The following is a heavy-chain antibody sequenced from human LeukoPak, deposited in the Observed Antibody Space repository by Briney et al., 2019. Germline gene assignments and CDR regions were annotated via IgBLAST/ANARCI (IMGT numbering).Heavy chain of an antibody. Sequence: GASVKVSCKASVGTFSSYAISWVRQAPGQGREWMGRIIPILGIANYAQKFQGRVTITADKSTSTAYMELSSLRSEDTAVYYCAREGVDGYNFYWGQGTLVTVSS. V-gene: IGHV1-69*04. D-gene: IGHD5-24*01. CDR3: AREGVDGYNFY. CDR2: IIPILGIA. J-gene: IGHJ4*02. CDR1: VGTFSSYA.